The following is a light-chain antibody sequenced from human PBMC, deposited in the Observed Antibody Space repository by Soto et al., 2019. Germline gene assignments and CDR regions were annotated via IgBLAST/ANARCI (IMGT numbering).Light chain of an antibody. CDR1: SSDVGGYNS. CDR3: NSYRHSTTLV. V-gene: IGLV2-14*01. Sequence: QSALTQPASVSGSPGQSSTISCTGTSSDVGGYNSVSWFQQHPSKAPKLIIYEVSHRPSGVSIRFSGSKSGNTASLTISGLQAEDEADYYCNSYRHSTTLVFGTGTKVTV. CDR2: EVS. J-gene: IGLJ1*01.